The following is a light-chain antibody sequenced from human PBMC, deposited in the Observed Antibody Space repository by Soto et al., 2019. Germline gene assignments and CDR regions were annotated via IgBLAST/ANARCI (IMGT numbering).Light chain of an antibody. V-gene: IGLV3-21*02. CDR2: DDS. J-gene: IGLJ3*02. Sequence: SYELTQPPSVSVAPGQTAKITCGGNNIGSKSVHWYQQKPGQAPVLVVYDDSDRPSGIPEQFSGSNSGNTATLTISRVEAGDEADYYCQVWDSSSDHPNWVFGGGTKLTVL. CDR1: NIGSKS. CDR3: QVWDSSSDHPNWV.